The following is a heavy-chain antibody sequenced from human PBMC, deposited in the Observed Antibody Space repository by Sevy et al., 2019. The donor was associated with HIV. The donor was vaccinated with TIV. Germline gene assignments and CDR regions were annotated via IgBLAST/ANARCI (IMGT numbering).Heavy chain of an antibody. CDR1: GYTLRDFP. Sequence: ASVKVSCKISGYTLRDFPIHWVRQAPEKGLEWMGGFDENGEALYAQKFQGRVTLTEDTSIDTAYMELSSLRSEDSAMYYCATDIIVRRAYWGQGTRVTVSS. D-gene: IGHD3-10*01. CDR2: FDENGEA. V-gene: IGHV1-24*01. J-gene: IGHJ4*02. CDR3: ATDIIVRRAY.